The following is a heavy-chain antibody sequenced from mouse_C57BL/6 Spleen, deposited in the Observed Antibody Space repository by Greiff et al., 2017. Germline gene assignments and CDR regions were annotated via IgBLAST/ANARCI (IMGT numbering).Heavy chain of an antibody. D-gene: IGHD1-1*01. V-gene: IGHV2-2*01. CDR1: GFSLTSYG. CDR2: IWSGGST. Sequence: VKLVESGPGLVQPSQSLSITCTASGFSLTSYGVHWVRQSPGKGLEWLGVIWSGGSTDYNAALISRLGISKDNSKSQVFFKMNSLQADDTAIYYCARKEYGSSYDWYFDVWGTGTTVTVSS. J-gene: IGHJ1*03. CDR3: ARKEYGSSYDWYFDV.